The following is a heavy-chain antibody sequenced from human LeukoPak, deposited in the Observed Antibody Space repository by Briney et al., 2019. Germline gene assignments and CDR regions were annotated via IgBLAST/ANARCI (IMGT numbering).Heavy chain of an antibody. J-gene: IGHJ5*02. V-gene: IGHV4-34*01. D-gene: IGHD6-19*01. CDR1: GGSFSGYY. CDR2: INHSGST. Sequence: PSETLSLTCAVYGGSFSGYYWSWIRQPPGKGLEWIGEINHSGSTNYNSSLKSRVTISVDTSKNQFSLKLSSVTAADTAVYYCACRIAVAGTNWFDPWGQGTLVTVSS. CDR3: ACRIAVAGTNWFDP.